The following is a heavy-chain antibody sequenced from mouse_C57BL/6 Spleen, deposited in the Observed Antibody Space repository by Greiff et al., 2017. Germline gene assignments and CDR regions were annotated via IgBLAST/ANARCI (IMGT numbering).Heavy chain of an antibody. CDR1: GYTFTSYW. D-gene: IGHD2-3*01. Sequence: VQLQQPGTELVKPGASVKLSCKASGYTFTSYWMHWVKQRPGQGLEWIGNINPSNGGTNYNEKFKSKATLTVDKSSSTAYMQLSSLTSEDSAVYYCARPIYDGYHGGPWFAYWGQGTLVTVSA. V-gene: IGHV1-53*01. J-gene: IGHJ3*01. CDR2: INPSNGGT. CDR3: ARPIYDGYHGGPWFAY.